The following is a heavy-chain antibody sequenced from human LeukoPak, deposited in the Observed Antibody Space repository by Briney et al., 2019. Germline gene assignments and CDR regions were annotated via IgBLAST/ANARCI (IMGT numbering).Heavy chain of an antibody. V-gene: IGHV3-48*03. D-gene: IGHD1-1*01. CDR2: ISSSGSTI. Sequence: GGSLRLSCAASGFTFSSYEMNWVRQAPGKGLEWVSYISSSGSTIYYADSVKGRFTISRDNAKNSLYLQMNSLRAEDTAVYYCARIRYSENIDYWGQGTLVTVSS. J-gene: IGHJ4*02. CDR1: GFTFSSYE. CDR3: ARIRYSENIDY.